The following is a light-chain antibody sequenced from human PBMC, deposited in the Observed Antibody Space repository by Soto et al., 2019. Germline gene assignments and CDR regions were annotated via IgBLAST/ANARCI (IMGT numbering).Light chain of an antibody. CDR2: GAS. J-gene: IGKJ1*01. Sequence: EIVMTQSPATLSVSPGERATLSCRASQSVSSNLAWYQQKPGQAPRLLIYGASTRATCIPARFSGSGSGTEFNLTISSLQSEDFAVYYCQQYNNWPRTFGQGTKVEIK. V-gene: IGKV3-15*01. CDR3: QQYNNWPRT. CDR1: QSVSSN.